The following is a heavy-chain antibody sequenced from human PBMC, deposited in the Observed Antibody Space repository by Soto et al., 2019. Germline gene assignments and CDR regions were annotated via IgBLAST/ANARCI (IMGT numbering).Heavy chain of an antibody. CDR1: GFTFSSYS. J-gene: IGHJ6*02. CDR2: ISSSSSYI. CDR3: AREGLGILDYYYYGMDV. D-gene: IGHD7-27*01. V-gene: IGHV3-21*01. Sequence: EVQLVESGGGLVEPGGSLRLSCAASGFTFSSYSMNWVRQAPGKGLEWVSSISSSSSYIYYADSVKGRFTISRDNAKNSLYLQMNSLRAEDTAVYYCAREGLGILDYYYYGMDVWGQGTTVTVSS.